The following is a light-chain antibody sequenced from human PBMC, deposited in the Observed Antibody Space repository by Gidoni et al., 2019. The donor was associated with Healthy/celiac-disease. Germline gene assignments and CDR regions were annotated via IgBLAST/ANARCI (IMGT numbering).Light chain of an antibody. CDR1: SSNIGSNT. V-gene: IGLV1-44*01. CDR2: SNN. CDR3: AAWDDSLNGWV. J-gene: IGLJ3*02. Sequence: QSVLTQPPSASGTPVQSVTISCSGSSSNIGSNTVNWYQQLPGTGPKLLIYSNNQRPSGVPDRFSGSKSGTSASLAISGLQSEDEADYYCAAWDDSLNGWVFGGGTKLTVL.